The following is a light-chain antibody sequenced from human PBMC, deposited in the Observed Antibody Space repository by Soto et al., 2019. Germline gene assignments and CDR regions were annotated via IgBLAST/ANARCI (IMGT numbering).Light chain of an antibody. Sequence: EIVLTQSPATLSLSPGERATLSCRASQSVSSYLAWYQQKPGQAPRLLIYDASNRATGIPARFSGSGSGTDCTLTISRLEPEDFAVYYCQQRSNWLTFGGGTKVESK. CDR1: QSVSSY. J-gene: IGKJ4*01. CDR2: DAS. CDR3: QQRSNWLT. V-gene: IGKV3-11*01.